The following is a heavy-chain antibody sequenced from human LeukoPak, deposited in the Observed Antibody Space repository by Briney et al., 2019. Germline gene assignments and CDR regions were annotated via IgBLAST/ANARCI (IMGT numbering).Heavy chain of an antibody. CDR3: ARVAAAGNYYFDY. Sequence: SETLSLTCTVSGGSISSSSYYWGWIRQPPGKGLEWIGSIYYTGSTYYNPSLKSRVTISIDTSKNQFSLRLSSVTAADTAVYFCARVAAAGNYYFDYWGQGTLVTVSS. CDR1: GGSISSSSYY. V-gene: IGHV4-39*07. J-gene: IGHJ4*02. CDR2: IYYTGST. D-gene: IGHD6-13*01.